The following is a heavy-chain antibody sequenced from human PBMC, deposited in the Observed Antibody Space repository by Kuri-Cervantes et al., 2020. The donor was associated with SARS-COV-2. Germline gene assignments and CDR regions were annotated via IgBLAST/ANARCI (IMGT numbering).Heavy chain of an antibody. D-gene: IGHD2-2*02. J-gene: IGHJ6*03. CDR1: GYTFTDYY. CDR3: ASHLGPAAISDYYYYMDV. V-gene: IGHV1-2*02. Sequence: ASVKVSCKASGYTFTDYYMHWVRQAPGQGLEWVGWINPNSGGTNYAQKLQGRVTMTRDTSIGTVYMELSRLRSDDTAVYYCASHLGPAAISDYYYYMDVWGKGTTVTVSS. CDR2: INPNSGGT.